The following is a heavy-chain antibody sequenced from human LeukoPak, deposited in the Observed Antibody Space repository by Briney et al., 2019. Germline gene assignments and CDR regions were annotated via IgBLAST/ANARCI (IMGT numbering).Heavy chain of an antibody. J-gene: IGHJ4*02. CDR2: IYYSGST. Sequence: SETLSLTCTVSDGSIDSSSYYWGWIRQPPGKGLEWIGSIYYSGSTYYNPSLKSRVTISVDTSKNQFSLKLSSVTAADTAVYYCSSSDYVYYFDYWGQGTLVTVSS. CDR1: DGSIDSSSYY. V-gene: IGHV4-39*01. D-gene: IGHD4/OR15-4a*01. CDR3: SSSDYVYYFDY.